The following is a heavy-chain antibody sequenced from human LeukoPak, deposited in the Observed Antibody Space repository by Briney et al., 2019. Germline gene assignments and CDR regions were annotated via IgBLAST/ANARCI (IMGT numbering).Heavy chain of an antibody. CDR3: ARELDYYDSSGFDY. J-gene: IGHJ4*02. CDR2: IDYDGINT. Sequence: PGGSLRLSCAASGFTFSSHWMHWVRQAPGKGLVWVSRIDYDGINTNYADSVKGRFTISRDNAKNTLYLQMNSLRAEDTAVYYCARELDYYDSSGFDYWGQGTLVTVSS. V-gene: IGHV3-74*01. D-gene: IGHD3-22*01. CDR1: GFTFSSHW.